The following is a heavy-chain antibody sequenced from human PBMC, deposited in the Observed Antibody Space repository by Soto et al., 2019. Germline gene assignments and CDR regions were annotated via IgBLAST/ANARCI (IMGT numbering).Heavy chain of an antibody. D-gene: IGHD3-10*01. J-gene: IGHJ4*02. CDR1: GYTFTSYG. CDR2: ISAYNGNT. V-gene: IGHV1-18*01. Sequence: ASVKVSCKTSGYTFTSYGISWVRQAPGQGLEWMGWISAYNGNTNYAQKLQGRVTMTTDTPTSTAYMELRSLRSDDTAVYYCARDLGSYYGSGSHFDYWGQGTLVTVSS. CDR3: ARDLGSYYGSGSHFDY.